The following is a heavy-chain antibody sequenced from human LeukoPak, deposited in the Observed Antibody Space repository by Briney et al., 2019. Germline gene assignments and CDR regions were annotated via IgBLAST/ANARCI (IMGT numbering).Heavy chain of an antibody. Sequence: SETLPLTCTVSGYSISSGYYWGWIRQPPGKGLEWIGSIYHSGSTYYNPSLKSRVTISVDTSKNQFSLKLSSVTAADTAVYYCATADYGEEGKKQGSKYNWFDPWGQGTLVTVSS. CDR2: IYHSGST. CDR1: GYSISSGYY. CDR3: ATADYGEEGKKQGSKYNWFDP. D-gene: IGHD4-17*01. V-gene: IGHV4-38-2*02. J-gene: IGHJ5*02.